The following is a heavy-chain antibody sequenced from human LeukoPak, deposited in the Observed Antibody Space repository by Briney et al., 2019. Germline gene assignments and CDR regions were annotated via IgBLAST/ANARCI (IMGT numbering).Heavy chain of an antibody. D-gene: IGHD2-2*01. Sequence: ASVKVSCKASGYTFTSNYIHWVRQAPGQGLEWMGGIIPIFGTANYAQKFQGRVTITADESTSTAYMELSSLRSEDTAVYYCARGSYALYGMDVWGQGTTVTVSS. CDR2: IIPIFGTA. J-gene: IGHJ6*02. V-gene: IGHV1-69*13. CDR3: ARGSYALYGMDV. CDR1: GYTFTSNY.